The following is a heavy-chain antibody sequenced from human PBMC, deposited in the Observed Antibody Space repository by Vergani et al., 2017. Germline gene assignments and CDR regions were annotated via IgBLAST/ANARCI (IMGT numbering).Heavy chain of an antibody. CDR2: ISYDGSNK. Sequence: QVQLVESGGGVVQPGRSLRLSCAASGFTFSSYAMHWVRQAPGKGLEWVAVISYDGSNKYYADSVKGRFTSSRDNSKNTLYLQMNSLRAEDTAVYYCARDLDVYDSSGSIDYWGQGTLVTVSS. CDR3: ARDLDVYDSSGSIDY. CDR1: GFTFSSYA. J-gene: IGHJ4*02. D-gene: IGHD3-22*01. V-gene: IGHV3-30-3*01.